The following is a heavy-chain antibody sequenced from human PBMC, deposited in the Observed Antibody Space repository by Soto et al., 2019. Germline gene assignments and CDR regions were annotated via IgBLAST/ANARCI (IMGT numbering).Heavy chain of an antibody. V-gene: IGHV3-23*01. Sequence: GGSLRLSCAASGFTFSSYAMSWVRQAPGKGLEWVSAISGSGGSTYYADSVKGRFTISRDNAKNTLYLQMNSLRAEDTAVYCCAKGVRGGSLIDYWGQGTLVTVSS. CDR3: AKGVRGGSLIDY. D-gene: IGHD3-10*01. J-gene: IGHJ4*02. CDR2: ISGSGGST. CDR1: GFTFSSYA.